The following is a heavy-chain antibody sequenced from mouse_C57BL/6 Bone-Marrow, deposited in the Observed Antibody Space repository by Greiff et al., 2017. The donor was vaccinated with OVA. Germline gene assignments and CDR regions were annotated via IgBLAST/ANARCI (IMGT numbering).Heavy chain of an antibody. CDR2: INYDGSST. V-gene: IGHV5-16*01. Sequence: EVQRVESEGGLVQPGSSMKLSCTASGFTFSDYYMAWVRQVPEKGLEWVANINYDGSSTYYLDSLKSRFIISRDNAKNILYLQMSSLKSEDTATYYCARESQYYYGSSYEYFDVWGTGTTVTVSS. CDR3: ARESQYYYGSSYEYFDV. CDR1: GFTFSDYY. D-gene: IGHD1-1*01. J-gene: IGHJ1*03.